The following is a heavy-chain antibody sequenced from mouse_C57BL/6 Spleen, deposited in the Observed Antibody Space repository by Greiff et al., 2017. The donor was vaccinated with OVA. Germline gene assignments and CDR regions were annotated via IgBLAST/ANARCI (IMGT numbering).Heavy chain of an antibody. J-gene: IGHJ1*03. CDR2: IDPSDSYT. V-gene: IGHV1-59*01. CDR3: ARSRDQYFDV. Sequence: VQLQQPGAELVRPGTSVKLSCKASGYTFTSYWMHWVKQRPGQGLEWIGVIDPSDSYTNYNQKFKGKATLTVDTSSSTAYMQLSSLTSEDSAVYYCARSRDQYFDVWGKGTTVTVSS. D-gene: IGHD3-1*01. CDR1: GYTFTSYW.